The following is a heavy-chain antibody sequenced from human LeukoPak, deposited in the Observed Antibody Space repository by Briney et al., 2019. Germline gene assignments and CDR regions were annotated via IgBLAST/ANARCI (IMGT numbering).Heavy chain of an antibody. D-gene: IGHD4-17*01. CDR2: ISGSGSPI. Sequence: GGSLRLSCAASGFTFSSYEMNWVRQAPGKGLEWVSYISGSGSPIYYADSVKGRFTISRDNAKNSLYLQMNSLRAEDTAVYYCARASMTTMTTFDYWGQGTLVTVSS. CDR1: GFTFSSYE. J-gene: IGHJ4*02. CDR3: ARASMTTMTTFDY. V-gene: IGHV3-48*03.